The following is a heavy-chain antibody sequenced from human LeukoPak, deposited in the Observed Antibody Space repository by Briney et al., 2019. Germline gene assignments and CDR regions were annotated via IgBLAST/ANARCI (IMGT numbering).Heavy chain of an antibody. CDR2: IIPIFGTA. CDR1: GYTFTSYY. D-gene: IGHD2-21*02. CDR3: ARDPAYCGGDCYSDY. Sequence: SVKVSCKASGYTFTSYYMHWVRQAPGQGLEWMGGIIPIFGTANYAQKFQGRVTITADESTSTAYMELSSLRSEDTAVYYCARDPAYCGGDCYSDYWGQGTLVTVSS. J-gene: IGHJ4*02. V-gene: IGHV1-69*13.